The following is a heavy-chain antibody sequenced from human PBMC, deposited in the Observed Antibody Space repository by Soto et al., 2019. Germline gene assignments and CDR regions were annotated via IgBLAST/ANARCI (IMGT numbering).Heavy chain of an antibody. CDR1: GFTFSTYS. J-gene: IGHJ3*02. CDR3: AKDPVVGTRRAFDI. CDR2: ISSSSTI. V-gene: IGHV3-48*01. D-gene: IGHD1-26*01. Sequence: PGGSLRLSCAASGFTFSTYSMNWVRQAPGKGLEWVSSISSSSTIYYADSVKGRFTISRDNVQNSLYLQMNSLRAEDTAVYYCAKDPVVGTRRAFDIWGQGTMVTVS.